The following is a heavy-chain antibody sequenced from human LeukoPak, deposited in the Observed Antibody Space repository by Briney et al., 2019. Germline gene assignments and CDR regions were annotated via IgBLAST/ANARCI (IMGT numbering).Heavy chain of an antibody. V-gene: IGHV3-48*01. Sequence: GGSLRLSCAASGFTFSSYSMNWVRQAPGKGLEWVSYITSSSSTIYYADSVKGRFTISRDNAKNSLYLQMNSLGAEDTAVYYCAKTVHYDYYGMDVWGQGTTVTVSS. D-gene: IGHD1-1*01. CDR1: GFTFSSYS. J-gene: IGHJ6*02. CDR3: AKTVHYDYYGMDV. CDR2: ITSSSSTI.